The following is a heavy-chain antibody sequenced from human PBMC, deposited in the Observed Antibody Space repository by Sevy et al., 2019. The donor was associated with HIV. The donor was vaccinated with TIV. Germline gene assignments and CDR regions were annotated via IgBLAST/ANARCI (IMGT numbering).Heavy chain of an antibody. Sequence: ASVKVSCKVSGKTLSDLSTHWVRQAPGKGLEWMGSFDPEDGETLYAQNFRARVTMTEDRSTDTGYMEMSSLRSEDTGVYYCATTKDYYDSSGDPFDYWGQGSLVTVSS. D-gene: IGHD3-22*01. CDR2: FDPEDGET. CDR1: GKTLSDLS. J-gene: IGHJ4*02. CDR3: ATTKDYYDSSGDPFDY. V-gene: IGHV1-24*01.